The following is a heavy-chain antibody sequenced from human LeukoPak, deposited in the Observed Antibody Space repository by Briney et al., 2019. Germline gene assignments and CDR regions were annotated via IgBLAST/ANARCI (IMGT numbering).Heavy chain of an antibody. CDR3: AREITSSSSFDY. V-gene: IGHV3-21*01. Sequence: PGGSLRLSCAASRFTFSSYSMNWVRQAPGKGLEWVSSISSSGYIYYADSVKGRFTISRDNAKNALYLQTNSLRAEDTAVYYCAREITSSSSFDYWGQGTLVTVSS. D-gene: IGHD6-6*01. J-gene: IGHJ4*02. CDR1: RFTFSSYS. CDR2: ISSSGYI.